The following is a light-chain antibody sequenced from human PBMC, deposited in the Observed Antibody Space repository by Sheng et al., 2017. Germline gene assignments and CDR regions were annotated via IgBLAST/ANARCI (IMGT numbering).Light chain of an antibody. Sequence: SYELTQPPSVSVAPGETASLTCGGDNLGSKSVHWYQQMPGQAPVLVVYDDSDRPSGIPDRFSGSNSGNTATLTISRVEAGDEADYYCQVWDSSGDHYVFGAGTKVTVL. V-gene: IGLV3-21*02. CDR2: DDS. J-gene: IGLJ1*01. CDR3: QVWDSSGDHYV. CDR1: NLGSKS.